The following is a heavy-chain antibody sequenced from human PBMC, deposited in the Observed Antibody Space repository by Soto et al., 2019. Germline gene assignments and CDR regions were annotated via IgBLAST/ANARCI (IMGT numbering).Heavy chain of an antibody. J-gene: IGHJ6*02. Sequence: SEMLSLTCTVSGGSISGYYWSWIRQPPGKGLEWIGYMYNTGSTVYNPSFKSRVTISVDTSKGQFSLRLNSVTAADTAVYYCAKSPQQLVLFGYYYYYGMDVWGQGTTVTVSS. CDR3: AKSPQQLVLFGYYYYYGMDV. V-gene: IGHV4-59*01. CDR1: GGSISGYY. CDR2: MYNTGST. D-gene: IGHD6-13*01.